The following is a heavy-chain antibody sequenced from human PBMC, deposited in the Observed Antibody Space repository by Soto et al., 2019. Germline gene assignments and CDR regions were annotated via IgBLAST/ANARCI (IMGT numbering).Heavy chain of an antibody. CDR1: GFNFSYNA. CDR3: TSFMVGTTPY. CDR2: IRSKANTYAT. Sequence: GGSLRLSCVASGFNFSYNAMSWVRQAPGKGLQWVSTIRSKANTYATAYAASVKGRFTISRDDSKNTAYLQMNSLKSEDTAMYYCTSFMVGTTPYWGQGTLVTVSS. J-gene: IGHJ4*02. D-gene: IGHD1-26*01. V-gene: IGHV3-73*01.